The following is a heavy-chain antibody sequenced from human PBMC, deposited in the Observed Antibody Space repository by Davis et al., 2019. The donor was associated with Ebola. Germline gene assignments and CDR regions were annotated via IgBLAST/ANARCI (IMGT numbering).Heavy chain of an antibody. CDR2: IYYRGST. V-gene: IGHV4-31*03. CDR3: ARSLRGGIVVVPAATNYGMDV. D-gene: IGHD2-2*01. J-gene: IGHJ6*02. Sequence: MPPETLSPTCTVSGGSISSGGYYWSWTRHHPGKGLEWTGYIYYRGSTYYNPSLKSRVTITVDTSKHQFSLNLSCVTAADTSVYYCARSLRGGIVVVPAATNYGMDVWGQGTTVTVSS. CDR1: GGSISSGGYY.